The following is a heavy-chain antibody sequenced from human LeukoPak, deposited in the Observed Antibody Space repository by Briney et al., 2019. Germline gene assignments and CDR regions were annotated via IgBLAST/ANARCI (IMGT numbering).Heavy chain of an antibody. CDR2: IIPILGIA. D-gene: IGHD5-12*01. Sequence: SVKVSCKASGGTFSSYAISWVRQAPGQGLEWMGRIIPILGIANYAQKFQGRVTITADKSTSTAYMELSSLRSEDTAVYYCARDQIVATIHHWYFDLWGRGTLVTVSS. CDR3: ARDQIVATIHHWYFDL. V-gene: IGHV1-69*04. CDR1: GGTFSSYA. J-gene: IGHJ2*01.